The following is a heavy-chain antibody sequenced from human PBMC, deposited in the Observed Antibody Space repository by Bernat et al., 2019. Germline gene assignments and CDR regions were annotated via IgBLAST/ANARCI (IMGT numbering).Heavy chain of an antibody. CDR3: ATLGPIAAAGTRYFDY. CDR1: GFTFSSYA. D-gene: IGHD6-13*01. Sequence: EVQLLESGGGLVQPGGSLRLSCAASGFTFSSYAMSWVRQAPGKGLEWVSAISGSGGSTYYADSVKGRFTISRDNSKNTLYLQMNSLRAEDTAVYYCATLGPIAAAGTRYFDYWGQGTLVTVSS. J-gene: IGHJ4*02. CDR2: ISGSGGST. V-gene: IGHV3-23*01.